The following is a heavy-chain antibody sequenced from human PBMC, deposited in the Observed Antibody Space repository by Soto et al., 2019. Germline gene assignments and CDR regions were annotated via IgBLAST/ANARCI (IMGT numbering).Heavy chain of an antibody. J-gene: IGHJ4*02. CDR1: GGSVSSGSYY. V-gene: IGHV4-61*01. D-gene: IGHD1-26*01. CDR2: IYYSGRT. CDR3: ARAGLGDGSDY. Sequence: QVQLQESGPGLVKPSETLSLTCTVSGGSVSSGSYYWSWLRQPPGKGLEWIGYIYYSGRTNYNPPLTGRGTISVDTAKNQFSLKLSSVTAADTAVYYCARAGLGDGSDYWGQGTLVTVSS.